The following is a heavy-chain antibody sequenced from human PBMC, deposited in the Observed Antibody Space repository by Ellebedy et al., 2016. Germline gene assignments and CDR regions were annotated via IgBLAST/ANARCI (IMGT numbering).Heavy chain of an antibody. Sequence: GESLKISCAASGFTFSSYSMNWVRQAPGKGLEWVSSISSSSSYIYYADSVKGRFTISRDNAKNSLYLQMNSLRAEDTAVYYCARGSWQRWGQGTLVTVSS. CDR1: GFTFSSYS. CDR2: ISSSSSYI. CDR3: ARGSWQR. D-gene: IGHD6-25*01. V-gene: IGHV3-21*04. J-gene: IGHJ4*02.